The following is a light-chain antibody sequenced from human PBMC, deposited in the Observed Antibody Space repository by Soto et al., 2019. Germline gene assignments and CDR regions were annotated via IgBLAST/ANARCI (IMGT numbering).Light chain of an antibody. CDR1: QSVSSN. J-gene: IGKJ1*01. CDR3: QQYYSTPWT. Sequence: EIVMTQSPATLSVSPGERATLSCRASQSVSSNLAWYQQKPGQPPKLLIYWASTRESGVPDRFSGSGSGTDFTLTISSLQAEDVAVYHCQQYYSTPWTFGQGTKVEI. V-gene: IGKV3-15*01. CDR2: WAS.